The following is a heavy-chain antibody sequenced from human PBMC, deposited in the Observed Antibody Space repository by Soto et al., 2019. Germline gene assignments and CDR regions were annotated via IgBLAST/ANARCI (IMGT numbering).Heavy chain of an antibody. CDR2: IYYSGST. D-gene: IGHD3-3*01. V-gene: IGHV4-31*03. Sequence: QVQLQESGPGLVKPSQTLSLTCTVSGGSISSGGYYWSWIRQHPGKGLEWIGYIYYSGSTYYNPSLKSRVTISVDTSKNHFSLKLSSVTAADTAVYYCARVGYDFWSGYYRQYNWFDPWGQGTLVTVSS. CDR3: ARVGYDFWSGYYRQYNWFDP. J-gene: IGHJ5*02. CDR1: GGSISSGGYY.